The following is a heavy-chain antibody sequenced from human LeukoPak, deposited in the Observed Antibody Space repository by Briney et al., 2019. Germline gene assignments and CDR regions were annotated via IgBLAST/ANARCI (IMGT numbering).Heavy chain of an antibody. D-gene: IGHD3-16*01. Sequence: GASVTVSYKASVYTFNDYYMHWVRQAPGQEREWMEWINPTSSGTNYAQKFQGRVTMPRDTSISTAYMELSRLRSDDTAVYYCARLTYRRSVMGDDYWGQGTLVTVSS. CDR2: INPTSSGT. CDR3: ARLTYRRSVMGDDY. J-gene: IGHJ4*02. CDR1: VYTFNDYY. V-gene: IGHV1-2*02.